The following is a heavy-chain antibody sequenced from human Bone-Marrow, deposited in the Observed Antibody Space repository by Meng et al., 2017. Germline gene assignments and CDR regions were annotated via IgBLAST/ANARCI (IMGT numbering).Heavy chain of an antibody. V-gene: IGHV3-48*03. Sequence: GGSLRLSCAASGFTFSSYEMNWVRQAPGKGLEWVSYISSSGGTIYYADSVKGRFTISRDNAKNSLYLQMNSLRAEDTALYYCARDTPLIYYDSSGYYDYWGQGTLVTVSS. J-gene: IGHJ4*02. CDR2: ISSSGGTI. CDR1: GFTFSSYE. D-gene: IGHD3-22*01. CDR3: ARDTPLIYYDSSGYYDY.